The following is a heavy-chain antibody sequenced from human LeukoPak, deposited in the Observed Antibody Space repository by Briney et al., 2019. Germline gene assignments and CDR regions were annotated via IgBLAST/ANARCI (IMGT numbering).Heavy chain of an antibody. CDR2: TYYRSKWYN. CDR1: GDSVSSNSAA. D-gene: IGHD6-19*01. CDR3: ARGAVAHFDS. Sequence: SQTLSLTCAISGDSVSSNSAAWNWIRQSPSGGLEWLGRTYYRSKWYNDYAVSVKSRITINPDTSKNQFSLHLNSVTPEDTAVYYCARGAVAHFDSWGQGTLVTVSS. J-gene: IGHJ4*02. V-gene: IGHV6-1*01.